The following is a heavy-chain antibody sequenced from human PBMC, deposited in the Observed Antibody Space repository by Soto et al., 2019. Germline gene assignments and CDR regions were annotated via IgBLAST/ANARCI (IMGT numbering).Heavy chain of an antibody. CDR2: ISSSSSTI. CDR3: ARDKGYCSSTSCYNLGPDTSNWYFDL. Sequence: GGSLRLSCAASGFTFSSYRMNWVRQAPGKVLEWVSYISSSSSTIYYADSVKGRFTISRDNAKNSLYLQMNSLRDEDTAVYYCARDKGYCSSTSCYNLGPDTSNWYFDLWGRGTLVTVSS. V-gene: IGHV3-48*02. CDR1: GFTFSSYR. J-gene: IGHJ2*01. D-gene: IGHD2-2*02.